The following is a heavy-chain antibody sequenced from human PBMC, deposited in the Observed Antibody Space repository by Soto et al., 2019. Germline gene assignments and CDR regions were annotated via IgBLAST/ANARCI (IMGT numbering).Heavy chain of an antibody. Sequence: PSETLSLTCTVSNGSIINYYWSWIRQPPGKALEWIGLINYSGSTNYNPSLKSRVTISVDTSKNQFSLKLSSVTAADTAVYYCARGRSGYSSSWYWSWFDPWGQGTLVTVSS. V-gene: IGHV4-59*12. CDR2: INYSGST. D-gene: IGHD6-13*01. CDR1: NGSIINYY. CDR3: ARGRSGYSSSWYWSWFDP. J-gene: IGHJ5*02.